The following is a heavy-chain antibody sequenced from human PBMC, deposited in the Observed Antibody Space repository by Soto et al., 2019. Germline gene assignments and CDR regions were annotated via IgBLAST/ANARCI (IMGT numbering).Heavy chain of an antibody. CDR1: GFTFSSYG. J-gene: IGHJ4*02. CDR3: ASALYCSSTSCPPTGY. Sequence: PGGSLSLSCAASGFTFSSYGMHWVRQAPGKGLEWVAVIWYDGSNKYYADSVKGRFTISRDNSKNTLYLQMNSLRAEDTAVYYCASALYCSSTSCPPTGYWGQGTLVTVSS. D-gene: IGHD2-2*01. CDR2: IWYDGSNK. V-gene: IGHV3-33*01.